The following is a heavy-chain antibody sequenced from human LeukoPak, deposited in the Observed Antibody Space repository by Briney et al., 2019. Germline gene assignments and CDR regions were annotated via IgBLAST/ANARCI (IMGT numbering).Heavy chain of an antibody. D-gene: IGHD2-15*01. CDR1: GYTFTSYG. CDR2: ISAYNGNT. J-gene: IGHJ4*02. Sequence: ASVNVSCKASGYTFTSYGISWVRQAPGQGLEWMGWISAYNGNTNYAQKLQGRVTMTTDTSTSTAYMELRSLRSDDTAVYYCAREYCSGGSCYWGDFDYWGQGTLVTVSS. CDR3: AREYCSGGSCYWGDFDY. V-gene: IGHV1-18*04.